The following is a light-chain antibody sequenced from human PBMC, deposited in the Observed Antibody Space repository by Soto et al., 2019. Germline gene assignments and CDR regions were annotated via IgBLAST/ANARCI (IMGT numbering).Light chain of an antibody. CDR3: QQYGSLPTWT. CDR1: QSVSSSY. Sequence: IVLPKSPGTLSLSPGERATLSCRASQSVSSSYLAWYQQKPGQAPRLLIYGASSRATGIPDRFSGSGSGTDFTLTISRLEPEDFAVYYCQQYGSLPTWTFGQGTKVDIK. V-gene: IGKV3-20*01. J-gene: IGKJ1*01. CDR2: GAS.